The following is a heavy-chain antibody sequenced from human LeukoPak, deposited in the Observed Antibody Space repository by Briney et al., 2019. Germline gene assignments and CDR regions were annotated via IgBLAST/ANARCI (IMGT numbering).Heavy chain of an antibody. V-gene: IGHV4-61*02. CDR1: GGALSSGRYY. CDR3: ARVYYYGSGSYLILDY. D-gene: IGHD3-10*01. CDR2: IFRPGGT. Sequence: SETLSLTCTVSGGALSSGRYYWTWGRQPAGKGLGWVGGIFRPGGTNYNHSLKSRVTISEATSQKQFSLHLSSVTAADTAVSYCARVYYYGSGSYLILDYWGQGTLVTVSS. J-gene: IGHJ4*02.